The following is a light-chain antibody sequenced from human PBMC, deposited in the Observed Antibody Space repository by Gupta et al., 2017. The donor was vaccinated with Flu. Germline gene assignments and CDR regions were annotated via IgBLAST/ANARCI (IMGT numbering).Light chain of an antibody. Sequence: DIQMTQSPSSLSASVGDRVTITCQASQDISNYLNWYQQKPGKAPKLLIYDASNFETGVPSRFSGSGSGTXFTFTIXSLKPEDLATYYCQQDDKLGNTFGXGTKVDIK. CDR1: QDISNY. CDR2: DAS. J-gene: IGKJ3*01. CDR3: QQDDKLGNT. V-gene: IGKV1-33*01.